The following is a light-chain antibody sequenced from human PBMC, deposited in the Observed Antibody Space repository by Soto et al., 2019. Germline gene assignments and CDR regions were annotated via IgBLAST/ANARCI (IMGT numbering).Light chain of an antibody. CDR1: NFVTKS. CDR2: DDA. CDR3: QVWDSRGDWRV. Sequence: SYELTQPPSVSVAPGQTATITCAGTNFVTKSVHWYQHKPGQAPVLVVHDDADRPSGIPERFSGSKSGDTATLTISRAEAGDEADYHCQVWDSRGDWRVFGGGTKLTVL. J-gene: IGLJ3*02. V-gene: IGLV3-21*02.